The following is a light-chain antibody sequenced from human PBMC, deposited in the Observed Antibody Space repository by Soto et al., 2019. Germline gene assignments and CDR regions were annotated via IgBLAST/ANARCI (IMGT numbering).Light chain of an antibody. CDR2: EVS. V-gene: IGLV2-14*01. Sequence: ALTQPASVSGSPGQSITISCSGTSSDVGGYKYVSWYQHHPGKAPKLIIYEVSNRPSGISNRFSGSKSGNTASLTISGLQAEDEADYYCTSYTGTTILEGVFGGGTKLTVL. CDR3: TSYTGTTILEGV. J-gene: IGLJ3*02. CDR1: SSDVGGYKY.